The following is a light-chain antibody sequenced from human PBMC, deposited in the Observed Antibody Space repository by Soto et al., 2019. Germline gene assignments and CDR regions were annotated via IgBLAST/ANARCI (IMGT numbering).Light chain of an antibody. J-gene: IGLJ2*01. CDR3: AAWDDSLNGVV. CDR1: SSNIGSNS. Sequence: QSVLTQPPSASGTPGQRVTIPCSGSSSNIGSNSVNWYQQLPGTAPKLLMYSSNQRPSGVPDRFSGSKSGTSASLAISGLQSEDEADYYCAAWDDSLNGVVFGGGTKLTVL. V-gene: IGLV1-44*01. CDR2: SSN.